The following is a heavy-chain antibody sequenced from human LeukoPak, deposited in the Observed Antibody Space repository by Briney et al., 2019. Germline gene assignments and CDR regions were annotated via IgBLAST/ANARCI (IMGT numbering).Heavy chain of an antibody. Sequence: SETLSLTSCVYIWTFYGIRWERQRQSPGKGLEWIGEINHTGNTNYNPSLKSRVTISIDMSKKQFFLKLTSLTAADTAMYYCARYRSTVICNSQYFDDWGQGTLVTVSS. CDR2: INHTGNT. CDR1: IWTFYGIR. CDR3: ARYRSTVICNSQYFDD. D-gene: IGHD2-2*01. V-gene: IGHV4-34*08. J-gene: IGHJ4*02.